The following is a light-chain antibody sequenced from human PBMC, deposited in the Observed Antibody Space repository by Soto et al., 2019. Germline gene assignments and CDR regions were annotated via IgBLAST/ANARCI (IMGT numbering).Light chain of an antibody. CDR1: SSNIGAGYD. J-gene: IGLJ2*01. CDR2: GNS. V-gene: IGLV1-40*01. Sequence: QSVLTQPPSVSGAPGQRVTISCTGSSSNIGAGYDVHWYQQLPGTAPKLLIYGNSNRPSGVPDRFSGSKSGISASLAITGLQAEDVADYYCQSYDSSLSVVFGGGTNLTVL. CDR3: QSYDSSLSVV.